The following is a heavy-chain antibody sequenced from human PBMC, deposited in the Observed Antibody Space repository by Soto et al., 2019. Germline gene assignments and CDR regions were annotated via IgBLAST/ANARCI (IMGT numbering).Heavy chain of an antibody. Sequence: PSETLSLTCTFSGGSPNYYYWTWIRQPPGKGLEWIGNIANTGSTNYNPSLKSRVTISVDTPNNQFSLRLSSVTAADTAVYYCARDDRDDYIGSFGYWGQGTLVTVSS. CDR3: ARDDRDDYIGSFGY. J-gene: IGHJ4*02. V-gene: IGHV4-59*12. CDR1: GGSPNYYY. D-gene: IGHD4-4*01. CDR2: IANTGST.